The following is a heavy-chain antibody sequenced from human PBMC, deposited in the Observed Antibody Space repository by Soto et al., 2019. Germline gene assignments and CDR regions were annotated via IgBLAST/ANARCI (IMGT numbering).Heavy chain of an antibody. V-gene: IGHV2-70*04. CDR3: ARTIGYSSSWYWDYFDY. Sequence: SGPTLVNPTQTLTLTCNFSGFSLSTSGMRVSWIRQPPGKALEWLARIDWDDDKFYSTSLKTRLTISKDTSKNQVVLTMTNMDPVDTATYYCARTIGYSSSWYWDYFDYWGQGTLVTVSS. CDR2: IDWDDDK. D-gene: IGHD6-13*01. CDR1: GFSLSTSGMR. J-gene: IGHJ4*02.